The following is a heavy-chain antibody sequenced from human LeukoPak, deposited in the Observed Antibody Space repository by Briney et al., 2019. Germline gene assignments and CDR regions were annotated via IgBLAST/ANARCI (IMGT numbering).Heavy chain of an antibody. CDR2: ISGSGGST. J-gene: IGHJ4*02. CDR1: GFTFSSYA. D-gene: IGHD2-15*01. V-gene: IGHV3-23*01. Sequence: PGGSLRLSCAASGFTFSSYAMSWVRQAPGKGLEWVSAISGSGGSTYYADSVKGRFTISRDNSKNTLYLQMNSLRAEDTAVYYCARDYCSGGSCYDVNFDYWGQGTLVTVSS. CDR3: ARDYCSGGSCYDVNFDY.